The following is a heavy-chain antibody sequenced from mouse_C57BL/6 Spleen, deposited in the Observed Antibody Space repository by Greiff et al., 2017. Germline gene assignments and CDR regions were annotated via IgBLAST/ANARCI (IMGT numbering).Heavy chain of an antibody. D-gene: IGHD1-1*01. V-gene: IGHV1-81*01. J-gene: IGHJ3*01. CDR3: ARGQGSSAWCAY. CDR1: GYTFTSYG. Sequence: QVQLQQSGAELARPGASVKLSCKASGYTFTSYGISWVKQRTGQGLEWIGEIYPRSGNTYYNEKFKGKATLTADKSSSTAYMELRSLTSEDSAVFFGARGQGSSAWCAYWGQGTLVNVSA. CDR2: IYPRSGNT.